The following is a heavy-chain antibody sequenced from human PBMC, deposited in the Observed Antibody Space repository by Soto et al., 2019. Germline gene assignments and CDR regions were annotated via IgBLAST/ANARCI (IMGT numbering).Heavy chain of an antibody. CDR2: IYYSGST. D-gene: IGHD1-1*01. J-gene: IGHJ6*02. V-gene: IGHV4-30-4*01. Sequence: SETLSLTCTVSGGSISSGDYYWSWIRQPPGKGLEWIGYIYYSGSTYYNPSLKSRVTISVDTSKNQFSLKLSSVTAADTAVYYCARVRTPGEKCYYYGMDVWGQGTTVTFSS. CDR3: ARVRTPGEKCYYYGMDV. CDR1: GGSISSGDYY.